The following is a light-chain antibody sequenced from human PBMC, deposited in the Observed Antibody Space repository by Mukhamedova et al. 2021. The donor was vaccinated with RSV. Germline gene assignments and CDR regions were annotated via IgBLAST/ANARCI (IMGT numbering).Light chain of an antibody. Sequence: TWGASHSIIKYLHWYQQKPGEVPKLLISSASTLESGVPSRFGGSGSGTDFFLTISRLQPEDFATYFCQQTYSAPFTFGPGTKVDIK. V-gene: IGKV1-39*01. J-gene: IGKJ3*01. CDR1: HSIIKY. CDR3: QQTYSAPFT. CDR2: SAS.